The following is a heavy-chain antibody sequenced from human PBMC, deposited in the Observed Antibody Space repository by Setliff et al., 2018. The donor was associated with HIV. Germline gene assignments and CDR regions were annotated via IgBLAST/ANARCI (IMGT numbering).Heavy chain of an antibody. CDR1: GYTFSDYY. J-gene: IGHJ3*02. CDR2: INPNSGGT. V-gene: IGHV1-2*02. Sequence: ASVKVSCKASGYTFSDYYMHWVRQAPGQGLEWMGWINPNSGGTNYAQKFQGRVNMTRDTSISTTYTELSRLRSDDTAVYYCARDPGYKSTWYGVFDIWGQGTMVTVSS. D-gene: IGHD6-13*01. CDR3: ARDPGYKSTWYGVFDI.